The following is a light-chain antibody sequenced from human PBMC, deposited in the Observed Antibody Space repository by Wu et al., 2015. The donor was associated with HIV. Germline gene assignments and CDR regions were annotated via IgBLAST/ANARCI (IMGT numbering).Light chain of an antibody. J-gene: IGKJ2*01. Sequence: EIVLTQSPVTLSLSPGEGATLSCRASQSVSSPYLAWYQQKPGQAPRLLIYGASSRATGIPDRFSGSGSGTDFTLTISRLEPEDFAVYYCQQYGGSPPYTFGQGTKLEIK. V-gene: IGKV3-20*01. CDR2: GAS. CDR1: QSVSSPY. CDR3: QQYGGSPPYT.